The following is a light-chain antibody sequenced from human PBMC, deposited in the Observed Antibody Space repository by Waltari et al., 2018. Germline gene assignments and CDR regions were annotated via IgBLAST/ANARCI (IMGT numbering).Light chain of an antibody. Sequence: DVVMTQSPLTLPVTLGQPASISCKSSQSLVHSDGNTHLNWFQQRPGQSPRRLMYRVSNRDYGVPDRFSGSGSGTDFTLKISRVEAEDVGVYYCMQGTHWPYTFGQGTKLDIK. J-gene: IGKJ2*01. CDR2: RVS. CDR1: QSLVHSDGNTH. V-gene: IGKV2-30*02. CDR3: MQGTHWPYT.